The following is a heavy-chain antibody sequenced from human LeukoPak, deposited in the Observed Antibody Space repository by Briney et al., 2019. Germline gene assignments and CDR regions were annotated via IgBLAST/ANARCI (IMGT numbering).Heavy chain of an antibody. CDR1: GGSISNGDYY. Sequence: PSETLSLTCTVSGGSISNGDYYWSWIRQPPGKGREWIGYIYYSGSTYYNPSLKSRVTISVDTSKNQFSLKLSSVTAADTAVYYCARATPEKPEGRYFDYWGQGTLVTVSS. V-gene: IGHV4-30-4*08. CDR2: IYYSGST. J-gene: IGHJ4*02. CDR3: ARATPEKPEGRYFDY. D-gene: IGHD1-14*01.